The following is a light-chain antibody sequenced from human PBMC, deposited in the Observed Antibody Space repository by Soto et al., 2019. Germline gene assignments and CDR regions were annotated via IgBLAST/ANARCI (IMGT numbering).Light chain of an antibody. J-gene: IGLJ2*01. V-gene: IGLV2-14*01. Sequence: QSALTQPASVSGSPGQSITISCTGSSSDIGSYNYVSWYQQHPGKAPKLIIYDVSNRPSGLSNRFSASKSGNTASLTISGLQAEDEADYYCSSYTTTNTPVVFGGGTKLTVL. CDR3: SSYTTTNTPVV. CDR2: DVS. CDR1: SSDIGSYNY.